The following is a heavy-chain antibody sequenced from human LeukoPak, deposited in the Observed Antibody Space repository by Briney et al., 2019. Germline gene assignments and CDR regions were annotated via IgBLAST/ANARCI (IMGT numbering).Heavy chain of an antibody. Sequence: GGSLRLSCAASGFTFSTYSMNWVRQGPGKGLEWVSTIDFSGDYIYYADSLKGRFTISRDNAKNSVHLQMNSLRAEDTAVYYCTRDSSGQWLVRAAFDIWGQGTMVTVSS. CDR2: IDFSGDYI. CDR1: GFTFSTYS. D-gene: IGHD6-19*01. J-gene: IGHJ3*02. V-gene: IGHV3-21*01. CDR3: TRDSSGQWLVRAAFDI.